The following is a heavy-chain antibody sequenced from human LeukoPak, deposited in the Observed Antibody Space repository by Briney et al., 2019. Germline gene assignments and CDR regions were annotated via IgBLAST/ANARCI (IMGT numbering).Heavy chain of an antibody. V-gene: IGHV1-2*02. CDR1: GYTFTGYY. J-gene: IGHJ5*02. D-gene: IGHD3-3*01. Sequence: GASVKVSCKASGYTFTGYYMHWVRQAPGQGLEWMGWINPNSGGTNYAQKFQGRVTMTRDTSISTAYMELSRLRSDDTAVYYCARDSLRFFSTNWFDPWGQGTLVTVSS. CDR3: ARDSLRFFSTNWFDP. CDR2: INPNSGGT.